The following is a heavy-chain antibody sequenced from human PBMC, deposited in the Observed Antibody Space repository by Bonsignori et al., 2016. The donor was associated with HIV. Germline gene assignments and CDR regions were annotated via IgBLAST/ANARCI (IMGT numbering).Heavy chain of an antibody. Sequence: QVQLQQWGAGLLKPLETLSLTCAVYGGSFSAYYWSWIRQPPGKGLEWIGEINHSGGTNYNPSLKSRVTMSVDTSKNQFSLKLSSVTAADTAVYYCARTHTLLMIFGLRENYMDVWGQGTTVTVSS. V-gene: IGHV4-34*02. CDR3: ARTHTLLMIFGLRENYMDV. CDR2: INHSGGT. D-gene: IGHD3/OR15-3a*01. CDR1: GGSFSAYY. J-gene: IGHJ6*03.